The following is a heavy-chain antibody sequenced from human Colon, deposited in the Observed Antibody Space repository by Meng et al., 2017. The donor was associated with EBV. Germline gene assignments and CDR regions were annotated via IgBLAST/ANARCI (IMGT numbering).Heavy chain of an antibody. J-gene: IGHJ2*01. D-gene: IGHD1-1*01. V-gene: IGHV4-4*02. CDR2: IFHSGLT. Sequence: QGQWKESGPGLVKPSETLSLTCAVSGGSISSSNWWGWVRQSPEKGLEWIGEIFHSGLTNYNPSLQSRVTISVDKSKNQFSLEVTSVTAADTAIYYCMRDLLVLEKNEVWGRGTLVTVSS. CDR3: MRDLLVLEKNEV. CDR1: GGSISSSNW.